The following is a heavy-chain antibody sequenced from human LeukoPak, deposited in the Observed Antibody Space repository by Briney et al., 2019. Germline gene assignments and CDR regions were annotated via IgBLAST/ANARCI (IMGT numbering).Heavy chain of an antibody. D-gene: IGHD1-26*01. CDR1: GGSISSSGFY. J-gene: IGHJ5*02. V-gene: IGHV4-39*01. Sequence: SETLSLTCSVSGGSISSSGFYWDWLRQPPGQGLEWLGNVYYSRSTLYNPSLKSHLHRSVDTSKKQFSLTLRCVAAAGSAVYYCAMYSASSGWYDPWGQGTLVIVSS. CDR3: AMYSASSGWYDP. CDR2: VYYSRST.